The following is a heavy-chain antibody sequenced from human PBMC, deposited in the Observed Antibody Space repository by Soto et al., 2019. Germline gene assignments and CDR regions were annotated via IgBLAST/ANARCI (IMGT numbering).Heavy chain of an antibody. D-gene: IGHD6-13*01. CDR2: IWNDGTEK. Sequence: GGSLRLSCAASGFSFSSNAMSWVRQTPGKGLEWVAVIWNDGTEKYYADSVKGRFTISRDNSNNILYLQMNSLRAEDTAVYYCARIGSWALNFDYWGQGTLVTVSS. CDR3: ARIGSWALNFDY. CDR1: GFSFSSNA. V-gene: IGHV3-33*08. J-gene: IGHJ4*02.